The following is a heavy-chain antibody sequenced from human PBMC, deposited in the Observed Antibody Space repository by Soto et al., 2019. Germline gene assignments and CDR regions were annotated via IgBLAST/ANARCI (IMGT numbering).Heavy chain of an antibody. CDR3: ARRDYYASESLTFDY. CDR1: GFSLSTNGVG. CDR2: IYWDDDN. D-gene: IGHD3-10*01. V-gene: IGHV2-5*02. J-gene: IGHJ4*02. Sequence: QITLKESGPTLVKPTQTLTLTCTFSGFSLSTNGVGVGWIRQPPGKALEWLALIYWDDDNRYRPSLKSRLTITKATSKNQVVLTMTNIDPVDTGTYYCARRDYYASESLTFDYWGQGALVTVSS.